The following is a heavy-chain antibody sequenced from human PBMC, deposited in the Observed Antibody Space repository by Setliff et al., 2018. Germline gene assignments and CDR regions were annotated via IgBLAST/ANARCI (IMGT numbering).Heavy chain of an antibody. CDR2: IIPIFGTA. J-gene: IGHJ4*02. Sequence: GASVKVSCKASGGTFINYAISWVRQAPGQGLEWMGGIIPIFGTANYAQKFQGRVTITADESTSTAYMELSSLRSEDTAVYYCARVSRTIVVARGFDYWGQVTLVTVSS. V-gene: IGHV1-69*13. CDR1: GGTFINYA. CDR3: ARVSRTIVVARGFDY. D-gene: IGHD1-26*01.